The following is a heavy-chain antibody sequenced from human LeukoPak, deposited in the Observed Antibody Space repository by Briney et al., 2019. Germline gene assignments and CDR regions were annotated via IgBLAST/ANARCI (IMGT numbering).Heavy chain of an antibody. CDR1: GGSFSGYY. D-gene: IGHD6-19*01. CDR3: ARGSRGSSGWYEVGAFDI. CDR2: INHSGST. J-gene: IGHJ3*02. Sequence: NASETLSLTCAVYGGSFSGYYWSWILQPPGKGLEWIGEINHSGSTNYNPSLKSRVTISVDTSKNQFSLKLSSVTAADTAVYYCARGSRGSSGWYEVGAFDIWGQGTMVTVSS. V-gene: IGHV4-34*01.